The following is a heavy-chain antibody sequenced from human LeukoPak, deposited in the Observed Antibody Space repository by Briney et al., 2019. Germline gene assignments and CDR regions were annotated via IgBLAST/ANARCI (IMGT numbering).Heavy chain of an antibody. D-gene: IGHD2-15*01. V-gene: IGHV3-23*01. CDR1: GFTFSSYA. CDR3: ARVAYTSSWGERYYFDY. Sequence: HTGGSLRLSCAASGFTFSSYAMSWVRQAPGKGLEWVSAISGSGGSTYYADSVKGRFTISRDNSKNTLYLQMNSLRAEDTAVYYCARVAYTSSWGERYYFDYWGQGTLVTVSS. J-gene: IGHJ4*02. CDR2: ISGSGGST.